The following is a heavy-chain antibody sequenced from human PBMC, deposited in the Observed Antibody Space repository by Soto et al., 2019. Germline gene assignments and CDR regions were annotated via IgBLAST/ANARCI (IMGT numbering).Heavy chain of an antibody. CDR1: GFTFSSYS. V-gene: IGHV3-48*01. J-gene: IGHJ4*02. CDR2: ISSSSSTI. Sequence: GSLRLSCAASGFTFSSYSMNWVRQAPGKGLEWVSYISSSSSTIYYADSVKGRFTISRDNAKNSLYLQMNSLRAEDTAVYYCASETLEWLLYFDYWCQGTL. CDR3: ASETLEWLLYFDY. D-gene: IGHD3-3*01.